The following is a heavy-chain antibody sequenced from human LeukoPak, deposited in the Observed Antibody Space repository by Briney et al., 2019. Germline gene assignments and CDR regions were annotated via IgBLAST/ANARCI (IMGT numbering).Heavy chain of an antibody. CDR1: GFTFSSYA. CDR3: TTDPRGLRYYYYYMDV. CDR2: ISYDGSNK. J-gene: IGHJ6*03. V-gene: IGHV3-30*04. D-gene: IGHD3-16*01. Sequence: PGGSLRLSCAASGFTFSSYAMHWVRQAPGKGLEWVAVISYDGSNKYYADSVKGRFTISRDNSKNSLYLQMNSLKTEDTAVYYCTTDPRGLRYYYYYMDVWGKGTTVTVSS.